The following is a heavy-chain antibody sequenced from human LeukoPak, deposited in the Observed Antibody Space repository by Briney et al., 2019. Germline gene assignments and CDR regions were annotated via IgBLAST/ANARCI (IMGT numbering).Heavy chain of an antibody. J-gene: IGHJ4*02. CDR1: GFILSNHA. V-gene: IGHV3-23*01. Sequence: GGSLRLSCAASGFILSNHAMSWVRQAPGKGLQWNAVSSGSGRTIEYEDSVKGRFTISRDNSKNTLSLQMNSLRVEDTAIYYCTKNVMVKRYIDYWGQGTVVTVSS. CDR2: SSGSGRTI. D-gene: IGHD5-18*01. CDR3: TKNVMVKRYIDY.